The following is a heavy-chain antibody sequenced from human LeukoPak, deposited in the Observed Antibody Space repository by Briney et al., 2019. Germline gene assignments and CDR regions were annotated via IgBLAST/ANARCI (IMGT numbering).Heavy chain of an antibody. J-gene: IGHJ4*02. V-gene: IGHV4-34*01. CDR1: GGSFSGYY. CDR2: INHSGST. CDR3: AREGRGPRTDY. Sequence: SGTLSLTCAVYGGSFSGYYWSWIRQPPGKGLEWIGEINHSGSTNYNPSLKSRVTISVDTSKNQFSLKLSSVTAADTAVYYCAREGRGPRTDYWGQGTLVTVSS. D-gene: IGHD1/OR15-1a*01.